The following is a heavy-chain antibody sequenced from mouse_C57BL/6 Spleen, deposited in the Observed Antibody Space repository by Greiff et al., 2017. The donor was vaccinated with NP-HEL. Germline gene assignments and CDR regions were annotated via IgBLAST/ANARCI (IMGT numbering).Heavy chain of an antibody. CDR3: AREDDYGYFDY. Sequence: EVQRVESEGGLVQPGSSMKLSCTASGFTFSDYYMAWVRQVPEKGLEWVANINYDGSSTYYLDSLKSRFIISRDNAKNILYLQMSSLKSEDTATYYCAREDDYGYFDYWGQGTTLTVSS. CDR1: GFTFSDYY. CDR2: INYDGSST. D-gene: IGHD2-4*01. V-gene: IGHV5-16*01. J-gene: IGHJ2*01.